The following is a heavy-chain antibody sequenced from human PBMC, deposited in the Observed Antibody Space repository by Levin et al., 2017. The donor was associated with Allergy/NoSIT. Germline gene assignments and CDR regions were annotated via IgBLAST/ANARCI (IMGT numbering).Heavy chain of an antibody. Sequence: LSLTCAASGFTFSTYGIHWVRQAPGKGLEWVAVISYDGSNKYYADSVKGRFPISRENSKNTLYLQMSSLRPEQTAVYYCARDRGNSDLSYYFDYWGQGTLVTVSS. J-gene: IGHJ4*02. CDR1: GFTFSTYG. CDR2: ISYDGSNK. D-gene: IGHD1-1*01. V-gene: IGHV3-30*03. CDR3: ARDRGNSDLSYYFDY.